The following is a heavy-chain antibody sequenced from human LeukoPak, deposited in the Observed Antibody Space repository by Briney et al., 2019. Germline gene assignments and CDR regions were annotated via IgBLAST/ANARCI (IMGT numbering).Heavy chain of an antibody. CDR2: INAGNGNT. J-gene: IGHJ3*02. CDR3: TRDISTILLWVGEPHAFDI. D-gene: IGHD3-10*01. V-gene: IGHV1-3*01. CDR1: GYTFTSYA. Sequence: PGASVKVSCKASGYTFTSYAMHWVRQAPGQRLEWMGWINAGNGNTKYSQKFQGRVTITRDTSATTAYMVLSSLRSEDTAMYYCTRDISTILLWVGEPHAFDIRGQGTMVTVSS.